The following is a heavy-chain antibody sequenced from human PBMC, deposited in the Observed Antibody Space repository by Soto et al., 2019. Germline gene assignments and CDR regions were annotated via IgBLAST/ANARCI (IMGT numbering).Heavy chain of an antibody. J-gene: IGHJ4*02. CDR1: GGSISSGGYY. Sequence: SETLSLTCTVSGGSISSGGYYWSWIRQHPGKGLEWIGYIYYSGSTYYNPSLKSRVTISVDTSKNQFSLKLGSVTAADTAVYYCARGTPTTAMPYFDYWGQGTLVTVSS. D-gene: IGHD5-18*01. CDR2: IYYSGST. CDR3: ARGTPTTAMPYFDY. V-gene: IGHV4-31*03.